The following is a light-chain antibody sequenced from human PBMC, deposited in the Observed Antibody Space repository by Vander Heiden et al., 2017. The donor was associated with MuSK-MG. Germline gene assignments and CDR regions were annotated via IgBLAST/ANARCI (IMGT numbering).Light chain of an antibody. CDR3: QQLEAYPLT. CDR2: GGF. CDR1: QGITSN. Sequence: LPLTPSPTVLSASVGDRVTITCRASQGITSNLVCWYQQRPGKATKLLINGGFWQRGVPSRFSSSGAGTEFTLAISSVRPEDVATYYWQQLEAYPLTFGGGTKVEIK. J-gene: IGKJ4*01. V-gene: IGKV1-9*01.